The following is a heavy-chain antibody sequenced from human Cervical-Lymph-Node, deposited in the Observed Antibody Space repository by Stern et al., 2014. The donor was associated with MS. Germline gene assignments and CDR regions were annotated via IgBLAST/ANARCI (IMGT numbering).Heavy chain of an antibody. CDR3: ARGSGTAYDLRGDY. J-gene: IGHJ4*01. D-gene: IGHD3-3*01. CDR1: GYIFTDYY. Sequence: QVQLVESGAEARAPGASMKVSCKASGYIFTDYYLHWVRQAPGQGLERLGWINPNSGGTNYAQNFQGRVTMTRDTSISTAYMELRWLGSADTAVYYCARGSGTAYDLRGDYWGQGTLVTVSS. CDR2: INPNSGGT. V-gene: IGHV1-2*02.